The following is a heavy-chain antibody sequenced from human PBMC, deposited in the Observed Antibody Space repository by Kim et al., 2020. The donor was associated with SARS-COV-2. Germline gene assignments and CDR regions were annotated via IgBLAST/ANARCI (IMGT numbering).Heavy chain of an antibody. CDR1: GYTFTSYA. Sequence: ASVKVSCKASGYTFTSYAMHWVRQAPGQRLEWMGWINAGNGNTKYSQKFQGRVTITRDTSASTAYMELSSLRSEDTAVYYCARDVTHIPVVDTAMAYFDYWGQGTLVTVSS. CDR2: INAGNGNT. J-gene: IGHJ4*02. V-gene: IGHV1-3*01. D-gene: IGHD5-18*01. CDR3: ARDVTHIPVVDTAMAYFDY.